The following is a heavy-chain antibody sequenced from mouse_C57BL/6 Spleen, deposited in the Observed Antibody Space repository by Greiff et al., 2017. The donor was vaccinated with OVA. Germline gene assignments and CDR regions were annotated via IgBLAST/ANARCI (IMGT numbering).Heavy chain of an antibody. V-gene: IGHV1-78*01. CDR3: ARGDWDVADYFDY. CDR2: IYPRDGST. Sequence: QVQLKESDAELVKPGASVKISCKVSGYTFTDHTIHWMNQRPEQGLEWIGYIYPRDGSTKYNENFKGKATLTAYKSSITAYMQLNSLTSEDSAVYFCARGDWDVADYFDYWGQGTTLTVSS. D-gene: IGHD4-1*01. CDR1: GYTFTDHT. J-gene: IGHJ2*01.